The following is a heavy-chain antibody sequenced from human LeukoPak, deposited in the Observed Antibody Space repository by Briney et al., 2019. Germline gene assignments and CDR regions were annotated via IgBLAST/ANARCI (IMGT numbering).Heavy chain of an antibody. V-gene: IGHV4-59*08. CDR3: ARHFVSKNYCEY. J-gene: IGHJ4*02. D-gene: IGHD2-15*01. CDR2: IYYTGPT. Sequence: SSETLSLTCAVSGGSIGGYYWSWIRQPPGKGLEWLGFIYYTGPTKHNPSLESRATMSVDTSKNQCAVSLISLTAADTAVYFCARHFVSKNYCEYWGQGILVCVS. CDR1: GGSIGGYY.